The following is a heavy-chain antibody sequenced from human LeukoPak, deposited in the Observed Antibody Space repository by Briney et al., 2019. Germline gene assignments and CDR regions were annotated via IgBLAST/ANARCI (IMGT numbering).Heavy chain of an antibody. D-gene: IGHD2-15*01. Sequence: VASVKVSCKASGYTFTSYGISWVRQAPGQGLEWMGWISAYNGNTNYAQKLQGRVTMTTDTSTGTAYMELRSLRSDDTAVYYCARDLSCSGGSCYFGFDYYYGMDVWGQGTTVTVSS. CDR1: GYTFTSYG. V-gene: IGHV1-18*01. J-gene: IGHJ6*02. CDR2: ISAYNGNT. CDR3: ARDLSCSGGSCYFGFDYYYGMDV.